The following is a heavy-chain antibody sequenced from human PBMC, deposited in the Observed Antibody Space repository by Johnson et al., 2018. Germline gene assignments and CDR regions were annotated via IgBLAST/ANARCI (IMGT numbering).Heavy chain of an antibody. D-gene: IGHD5-24*01. V-gene: IGHV3-9*03. Sequence: VQLVESGGGLVQPGRSLRLSCVASGFTFGDYVMHWVRQVPGKGLEWVSGIRWDSGNIGYGDSVKGRFTISRDNAKNILPLQMNSPRAEDLATYYCAREFLIPDGYNVDAVDIWGQGTVVTVSS. CDR2: IRWDSGNI. J-gene: IGHJ3*02. CDR1: GFTFGDYV. CDR3: AREFLIPDGYNVDAVDI.